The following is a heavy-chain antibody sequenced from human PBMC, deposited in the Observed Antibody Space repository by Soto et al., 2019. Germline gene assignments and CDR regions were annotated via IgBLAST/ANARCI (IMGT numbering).Heavy chain of an antibody. Sequence: QVQLQESGPGLVKPSETLSLTCSVSGGSISGYYWSWIRQPAGKGLEWIGRVYTSGNANYNPSLNSRVTMSVDTSKNQFSLKVTSVTAADTAVYYYARSPPGWLSFDYWGRGTLVTVSS. D-gene: IGHD3-22*01. CDR1: GGSISGYY. J-gene: IGHJ4*02. CDR2: VYTSGNA. CDR3: ARSPPGWLSFDY. V-gene: IGHV4-4*07.